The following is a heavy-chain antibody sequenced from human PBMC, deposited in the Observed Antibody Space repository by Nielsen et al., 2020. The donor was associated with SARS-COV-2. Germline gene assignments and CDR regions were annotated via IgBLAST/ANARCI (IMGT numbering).Heavy chain of an antibody. J-gene: IGHJ4*02. CDR2: ISYDGSNK. Sequence: GESLKISCVASGFTFSRFGMHWVRQAPGKGLEWVAVISYDGSNKYYVDSVKGRFTVSREIGKNSLYLQMNNLRAGDTAVYYCARENYDFWSGYFDNWGQGTLVTVSS. CDR1: GFTFSRFG. CDR3: ARENYDFWSGYFDN. D-gene: IGHD3-3*01. V-gene: IGHV3-30*03.